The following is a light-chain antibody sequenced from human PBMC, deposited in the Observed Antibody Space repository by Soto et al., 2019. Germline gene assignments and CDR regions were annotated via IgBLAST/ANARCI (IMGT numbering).Light chain of an antibody. CDR2: GTF. CDR3: QQSYTTPVT. J-gene: IGKJ5*01. V-gene: IGKV1-39*01. Sequence: DVQITQSPASLSASVGDRVSITCRTSFTVSGYLNWWQQRPGKAPTLLIYGTFKLHSGVPSRFSGSGSGADFTLPITNVQPEDIATYYCQQSYTTPVTFGPGTRL. CDR1: FTVSGY.